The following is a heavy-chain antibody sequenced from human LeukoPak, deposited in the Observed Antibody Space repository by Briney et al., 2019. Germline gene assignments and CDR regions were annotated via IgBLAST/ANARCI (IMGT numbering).Heavy chain of an antibody. J-gene: IGHJ5*02. D-gene: IGHD2-2*01. CDR3: ARGFVVVPAAKGWFDP. V-gene: IGHV4-34*01. CDR2: INHSGST. Sequence: SETLSLTCAVYGGSFSGYYWSWIRQPPGKGLEWIGEINHSGSTNYNPSLKSRVTISVDTSKNQFSLKLSSVTAADTAVYYCARGFVVVPAAKGWFDPWGQGTLVTVSS. CDR1: GGSFSGYY.